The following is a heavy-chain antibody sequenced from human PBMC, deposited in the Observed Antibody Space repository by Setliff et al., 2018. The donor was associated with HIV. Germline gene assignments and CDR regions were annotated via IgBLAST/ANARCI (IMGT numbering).Heavy chain of an antibody. CDR1: SGPLSAYY. CDR3: ATVARRLEPASLVHRYMDV. Sequence: TSETLSLTCGAYSGPLSAYYWAWIRQPPGKGLEWIGEINHSGSTNYNPSLKSRVTISVDTSKNQFSLNLTSVSAADTAVYYCATVARRLEPASLVHRYMDVWGTGTAVTVS. CDR2: INHSGST. D-gene: IGHD1-1*01. J-gene: IGHJ6*03. V-gene: IGHV4-34*01.